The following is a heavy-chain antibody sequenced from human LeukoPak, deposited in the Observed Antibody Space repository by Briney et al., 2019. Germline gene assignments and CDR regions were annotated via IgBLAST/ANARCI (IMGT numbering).Heavy chain of an antibody. Sequence: PGGSLRLSCAASGFAFSTYAMTWVRQAPGKGLDWVSTVSGSGYNTYYADSVKGRFTISRDNSKNTVFLQMNSLRVEDTALYYCAKHLSQYDESGYYYFDYWGQGTLVTVSS. CDR2: VSGSGYNT. CDR1: GFAFSTYA. V-gene: IGHV3-23*01. J-gene: IGHJ4*02. D-gene: IGHD3-3*01. CDR3: AKHLSQYDESGYYYFDY.